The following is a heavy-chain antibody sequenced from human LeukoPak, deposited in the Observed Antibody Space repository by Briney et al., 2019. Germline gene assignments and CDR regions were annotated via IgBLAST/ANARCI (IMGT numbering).Heavy chain of an antibody. J-gene: IGHJ2*01. Sequence: GGSLRLSCAASGFTFSRYYMTWVRQAPGKGLEWVANIKQDGSEKFYVDSVKGRFTISRDNAENSLFLQMNSLRAEDTAVYYCVRWIASGSGIYWYFDVWGRGTLVTVSS. V-gene: IGHV3-7*01. CDR2: IKQDGSEK. D-gene: IGHD1-26*01. CDR1: GFTFSRYY. CDR3: VRWIASGSGIYWYFDV.